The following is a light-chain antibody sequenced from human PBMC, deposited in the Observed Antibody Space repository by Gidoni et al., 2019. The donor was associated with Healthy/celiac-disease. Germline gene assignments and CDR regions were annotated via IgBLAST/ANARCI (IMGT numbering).Light chain of an antibody. Sequence: DIVMTPSPLSLPVTPGEPASISCRSSQSLLHSNGYNYLDWYLQKPGQSPQLLIYLGSTRASGVPDRFSGSGSGTDFTLKISRVEAEDVGVYYCMQALQTPPTFGGGTKVEIK. CDR3: MQALQTPPT. J-gene: IGKJ4*01. CDR2: LGS. V-gene: IGKV2-28*01. CDR1: QSLLHSNGYNY.